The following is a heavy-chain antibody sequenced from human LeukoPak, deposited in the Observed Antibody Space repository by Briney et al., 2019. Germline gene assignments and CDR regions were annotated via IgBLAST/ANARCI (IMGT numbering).Heavy chain of an antibody. J-gene: IGHJ6*03. Sequence: GGSLRLSCAASGFTFSSYGMHWVRQTPGKGLVWVSRINIDGSSTSYADSVKGRFTISRDNAKNPLYLQMSSLRAEDTAVYYCASRDYGGNYYYMDVWGKGTTVTVSS. CDR3: ASRDYGGNYYYMDV. D-gene: IGHD4-23*01. CDR2: INIDGSST. CDR1: GFTFSSYG. V-gene: IGHV3-74*01.